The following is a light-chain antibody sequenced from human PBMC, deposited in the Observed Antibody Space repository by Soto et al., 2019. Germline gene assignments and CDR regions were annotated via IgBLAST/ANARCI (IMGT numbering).Light chain of an antibody. CDR2: RSD. Sequence: QSVLTQSPSASGTPGQRGIIACSGSSSNIGSNHVNWYRHLPGAAPKLLIFRSDQRPSGVPDRFSGSKSGTTASLAISGLQSGDEADYYCAAWDDSRYGVVFGGGTQLTVL. V-gene: IGLV1-44*01. J-gene: IGLJ2*01. CDR1: SSNIGSNH. CDR3: AAWDDSRYGVV.